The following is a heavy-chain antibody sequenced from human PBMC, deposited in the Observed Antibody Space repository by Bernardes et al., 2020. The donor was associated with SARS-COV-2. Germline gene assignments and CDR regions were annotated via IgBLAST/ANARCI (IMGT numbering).Heavy chain of an antibody. CDR3: ARASIVIVPGPLGLGPWGYKYNGMEV. CDR2: IYYDNT. J-gene: IGHJ6*02. D-gene: IGHD2-2*01. Sequence: SETLSLTCTVSGGSISSNNNYWGWIRQPPGKGLEWIGLIYYDNTYYNPSLNSRVTISVDTSKNQFSLHLRSVTPEDTAVYFCARASIVIVPGPLGLGPWGYKYNGMEVWGPGTTVTVSS. V-gene: IGHV4-39*07. CDR1: GGSISSNNNY.